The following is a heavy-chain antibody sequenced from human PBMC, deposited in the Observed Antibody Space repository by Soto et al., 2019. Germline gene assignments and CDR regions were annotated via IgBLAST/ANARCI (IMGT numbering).Heavy chain of an antibody. CDR3: TKVISTVGGDFDS. J-gene: IGHJ4*02. CDR1: GFTFGNYW. CDR2: INSDGSST. Sequence: EVQLVESGGGLVQPGGSLRPSCAASGFTFGNYWMHWVRQAPGKGLVWVARINSDGSSTSYADSVKGRFTISRDNAKNTLYLQMNSLRAEDTAMYYCTKVISTVGGDFDSWGQGTLVTVSS. V-gene: IGHV3-74*01. D-gene: IGHD3-16*01.